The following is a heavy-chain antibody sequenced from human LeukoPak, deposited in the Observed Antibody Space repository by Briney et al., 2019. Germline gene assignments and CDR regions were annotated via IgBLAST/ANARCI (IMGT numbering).Heavy chain of an antibody. Sequence: PGGSLRLSCAASGFTVITNDMTWVRQAPGKGLEWVSVLYSDGNTKYADSVQGRFTISRDNSKNTLYLEMNSLSPDDTAVYYCARGVEPLVANTLAYWGQGTLVTVFS. CDR1: GFTVITND. V-gene: IGHV3-53*01. D-gene: IGHD1-14*01. J-gene: IGHJ4*02. CDR2: LYSDGNT. CDR3: ARGVEPLVANTLAY.